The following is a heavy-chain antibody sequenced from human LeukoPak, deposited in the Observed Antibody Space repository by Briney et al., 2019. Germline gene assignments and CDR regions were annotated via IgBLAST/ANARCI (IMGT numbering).Heavy chain of an antibody. V-gene: IGHV4-4*07. J-gene: IGHJ6*02. Sequence: PETLSLTCTVSGGSISSYYWSWIRQPAGKGLEWIGRIYSSGSTTYNPSLKSRLTMSVDTSKNQFSLRLSSVTAADTAVYYCARAIPSYFGMDVWGQGTTVTVSS. CDR2: IYSSGST. CDR1: GGSISSYY. CDR3: ARAIPSYFGMDV.